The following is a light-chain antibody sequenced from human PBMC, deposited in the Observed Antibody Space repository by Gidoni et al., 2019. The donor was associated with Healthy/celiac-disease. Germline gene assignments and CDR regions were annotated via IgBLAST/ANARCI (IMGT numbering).Light chain of an antibody. J-gene: IGKJ2*01. CDR1: QSVSSSY. CDR3: QQYGSSPYT. CDR2: GAS. V-gene: IGKV3-20*01. Sequence: ELVLTQSPGTLSLYPGERATLTCRASQSVSSSYLAWYQQNPGQAPRLLIYGASSRATGIPDRFSGSGSGTDFTLTISILEPEDFAVYYCQQYGSSPYTFGQGTKLEIK.